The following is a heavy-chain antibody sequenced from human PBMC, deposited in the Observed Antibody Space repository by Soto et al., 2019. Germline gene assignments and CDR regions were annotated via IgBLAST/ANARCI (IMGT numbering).Heavy chain of an antibody. V-gene: IGHV4-59*01. CDR2: IYYSGST. CDR3: ARYSGYERAHYYYYYMDV. Sequence: SETLSLTCTVSGGSISSYYWSWIRQPPGKGLEWIGYIYYSGSTNYNPSLKSRVTISVDTSKNQFSLKLSSVTAADTAVYYCARYSGYERAHYYYYYMDVWGKGTTVTVSS. CDR1: GGSISSYY. J-gene: IGHJ6*03. D-gene: IGHD5-12*01.